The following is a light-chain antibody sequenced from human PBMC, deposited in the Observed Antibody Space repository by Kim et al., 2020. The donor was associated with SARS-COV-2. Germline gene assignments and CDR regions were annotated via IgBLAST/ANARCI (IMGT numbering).Light chain of an antibody. J-gene: IGKJ1*01. CDR3: QHYRGFPPWT. CDR2: DAS. Sequence: DIQMTQSPSTLSASVGDKITIACRASQDVGNFLAWFRQKPGKAPELLIFDASTLEKGVPSRFSGSGSGMDFSFTISGLQLEDFAAYYCQHYRGFPPWTFGQGTRVDIK. CDR1: QDVGNF. V-gene: IGKV1-5*01.